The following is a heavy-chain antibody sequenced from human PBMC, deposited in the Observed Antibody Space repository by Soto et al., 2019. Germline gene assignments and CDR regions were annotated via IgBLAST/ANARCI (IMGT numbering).Heavy chain of an antibody. CDR1: GFTFGDYA. D-gene: IGHD2-2*02. CDR3: AKGRGGYCSSTSCYTDYGMDV. V-gene: IGHV3-9*01. Sequence: GGSLRLSCAASGFTFGDYAMHWVRQAPGKSLEWVSGISWNSGSIGYADSVKGRFTISRDNAKNSLYLQMNSLRAEDTALYYCAKGRGGYCSSTSCYTDYGMDVWGQGTTVTV. CDR2: ISWNSGSI. J-gene: IGHJ6*02.